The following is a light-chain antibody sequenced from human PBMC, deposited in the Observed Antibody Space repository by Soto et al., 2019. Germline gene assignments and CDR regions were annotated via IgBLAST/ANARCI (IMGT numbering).Light chain of an antibody. Sequence: QSALAQAASVSGSPGQSITISCIGTSSDIGAYNYVSWYQQHPGKVPKLMIYEVTNRPSGLSNRFSGSKSGNTASLTISGLQTEDEADYFCSSYTSTSTLYVFGTGTKVTVL. CDR2: EVT. V-gene: IGLV2-14*01. J-gene: IGLJ1*01. CDR1: SSDIGAYNY. CDR3: SSYTSTSTLYV.